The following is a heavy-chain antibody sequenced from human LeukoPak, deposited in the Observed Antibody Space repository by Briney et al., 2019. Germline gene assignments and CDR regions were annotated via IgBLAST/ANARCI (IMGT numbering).Heavy chain of an antibody. V-gene: IGHV3-21*01. Sequence: GGSLRPSCAASGFTFSSYSMNWVRQAPGKGLEWVSSISSSSSYIYYADSVKGRFAISRDNAKNSLYLQMNSLRAEDTAVYYCARGLPGNLFDYWGQGTLVTVSS. CDR3: ARGLPGNLFDY. CDR1: GFTFSSYS. CDR2: ISSSSSYI. J-gene: IGHJ4*02.